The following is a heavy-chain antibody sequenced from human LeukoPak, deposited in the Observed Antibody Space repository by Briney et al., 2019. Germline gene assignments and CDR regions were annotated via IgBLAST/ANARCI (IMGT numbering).Heavy chain of an antibody. Sequence: ASVKVPCKASGYTFSSYGISWVRQAPGQGLEWMGWISAYNGNTNYAQKFQGRVTMTTDTSTSTAYMELRSLRSDDTAVYYCARFLPQKWELPGYWFDPWGQGTLVTVSS. CDR3: ARFLPQKWELPGYWFDP. CDR2: ISAYNGNT. CDR1: GYTFSSYG. J-gene: IGHJ5*02. D-gene: IGHD1-26*01. V-gene: IGHV1-18*01.